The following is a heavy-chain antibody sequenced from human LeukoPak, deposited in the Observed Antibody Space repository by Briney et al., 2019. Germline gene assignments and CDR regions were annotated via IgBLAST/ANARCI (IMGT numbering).Heavy chain of an antibody. CDR2: ISYDGSNK. Sequence: PGGSLRLSCAASGFTLSSYGMHWVRQAPGKGLEWVAVISYDGSNKYYTDSVKGRFTISRDNSKNTLYLQMNSLRAEDTAVYYCAKEPNYWGQGTLVTVSS. V-gene: IGHV3-30*18. J-gene: IGHJ4*02. CDR1: GFTLSSYG. CDR3: AKEPNY.